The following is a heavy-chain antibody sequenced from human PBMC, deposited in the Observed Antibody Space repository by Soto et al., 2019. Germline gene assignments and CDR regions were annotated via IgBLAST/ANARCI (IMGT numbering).Heavy chain of an antibody. CDR1: GFTFSSYW. V-gene: IGHV3-74*01. Sequence: EVQLVESRGGLVQPGGSLRLSCAASGFTFSSYWMHWVRQAPGKGLVWLSRVNTHGSTTNYADSVKGRFTISRDNAENTLYLQINSLRAEDTAVYYCARGSYHSFWFDYWGQGTLVTVSS. CDR2: VNTHGSTT. J-gene: IGHJ4*02. CDR3: ARGSYHSFWFDY. D-gene: IGHD5-18*01.